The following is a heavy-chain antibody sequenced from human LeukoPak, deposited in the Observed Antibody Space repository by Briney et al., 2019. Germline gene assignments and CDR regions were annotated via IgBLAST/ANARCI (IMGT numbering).Heavy chain of an antibody. CDR2: IIPIFGTA. J-gene: IGHJ4*02. CDR3: ARGVVPAARGVFDY. Sequence: SVKVSCKASGGTFSSYAISWVRQAPGQGLEWMGGIIPIFGTANYAQKFQGRDTITADKSTSTAYMELSSLRSEDTAVYYCARGVVPAARGVFDYWGQGTLVTVSS. CDR1: GGTFSSYA. V-gene: IGHV1-69*06. D-gene: IGHD2-2*01.